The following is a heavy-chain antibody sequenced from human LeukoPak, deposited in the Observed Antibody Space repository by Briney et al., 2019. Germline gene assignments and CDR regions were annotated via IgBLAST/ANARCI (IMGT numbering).Heavy chain of an antibody. J-gene: IGHJ4*02. V-gene: IGHV1-3*01. CDR2: INAGNGNT. CDR3: ARAYSGSDDLDY. Sequence: ASVKVSCKASGYTFTSYAMHWVRQAPGQGLEWMGWINAGNGNTKYSQKFQGRVTITRDKSTSTAYMELSSLRSEDTAVYYCARAYSGSDDLDYWGQGTLVTVSS. CDR1: GYTFTSYA. D-gene: IGHD5-12*01.